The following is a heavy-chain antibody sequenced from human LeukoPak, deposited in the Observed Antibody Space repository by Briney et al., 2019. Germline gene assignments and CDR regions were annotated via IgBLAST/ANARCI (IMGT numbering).Heavy chain of an antibody. J-gene: IGHJ4*02. Sequence: GGSLRLSCAASGFTFSSYGMHWVRQAPGKGLEWVAVISYDGSNKYYADSVKGRFTISRDNSKNTLYLQMNSLRAEDTAVYYCAKASRCSGGSCYFDYWGQGTLVTVSS. CDR2: ISYDGSNK. V-gene: IGHV3-30*18. D-gene: IGHD2-15*01. CDR1: GFTFSSYG. CDR3: AKASRCSGGSCYFDY.